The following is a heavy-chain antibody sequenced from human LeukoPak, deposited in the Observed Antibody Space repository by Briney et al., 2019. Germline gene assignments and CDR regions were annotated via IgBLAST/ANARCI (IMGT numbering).Heavy chain of an antibody. CDR1: GYTFTGYY. V-gene: IGHV1-2*02. CDR3: ARLIVSGWYPYLDY. J-gene: IGHJ4*02. Sequence: GASVKVSCKASGYTFTGYYMHWVRQAPEQGLEWMGWINPNSGGTNYAQKFQGRVTMTRDTSISSAYMELSRLRSDDTAVYYCARLIVSGWYPYLDYWGQGTLVTVSS. CDR2: INPNSGGT. D-gene: IGHD6-13*01.